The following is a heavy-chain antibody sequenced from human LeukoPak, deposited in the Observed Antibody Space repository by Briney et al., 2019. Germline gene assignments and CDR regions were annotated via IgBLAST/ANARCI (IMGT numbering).Heavy chain of an antibody. J-gene: IGHJ6*03. CDR2: IRYDGSNK. V-gene: IGHV3-30*02. Sequence: GGSLRLSCAASGFTFSDYGMHWVRQAPGKGLEWEAFIRYDGSNKYYADSVKGRFTISRDNSKNTLYLQMNSLRAEDTAVYYCAKDPVGGSYYPYYMDVWGKGTTVTISS. CDR3: AKDPVGGSYYPYYMDV. CDR1: GFTFSDYG. D-gene: IGHD3-10*01.